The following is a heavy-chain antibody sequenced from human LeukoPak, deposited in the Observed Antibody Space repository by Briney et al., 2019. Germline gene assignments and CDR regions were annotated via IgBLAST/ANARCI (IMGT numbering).Heavy chain of an antibody. Sequence: PGGSLRLSCAASGFTFSSHCMHWVRQAPGRGLEWVSRLSSGGSSTNYADSVKGRFTISRDNAKNTLYLQMNSLSAEDTAVYYFSIGAKDGYSRWNDWGEGTLVTVSS. CDR3: SIGAKDGYSRWND. CDR2: LSSGGSST. D-gene: IGHD5-18*01. V-gene: IGHV3-74*01. CDR1: GFTFSSHC. J-gene: IGHJ4*02.